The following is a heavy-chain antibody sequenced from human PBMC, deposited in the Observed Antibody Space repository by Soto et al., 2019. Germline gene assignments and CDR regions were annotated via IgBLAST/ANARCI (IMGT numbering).Heavy chain of an antibody. D-gene: IGHD6-13*01. Sequence: EVQLLESGGGLVQPGGSLRLSCAASGFTFSGYGINWVRQAPGKGLEWVSGISGSGDSTHYADSVKGRFTISRDNSKNTLYLQMNSLRAEDTAVYYCAKQAPYSNSWYEIDHWGQGTLVTVSS. V-gene: IGHV3-23*01. CDR3: AKQAPYSNSWYEIDH. J-gene: IGHJ4*02. CDR1: GFTFSGYG. CDR2: ISGSGDST.